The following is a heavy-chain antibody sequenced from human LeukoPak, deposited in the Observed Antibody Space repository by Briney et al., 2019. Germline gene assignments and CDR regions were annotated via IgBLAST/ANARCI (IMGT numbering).Heavy chain of an antibody. CDR1: GGTFSSYA. Sequence: SVKVSCKASGGTFSSYAISWVRQTPGQGLEWMGGIIPIFGTANYAQKFQGRVTITTDESTSTAYMELSSLRSEDTAVYYCARDGWSGYPPFDPWGQGTLVTVSS. V-gene: IGHV1-69*05. CDR2: IIPIFGTA. D-gene: IGHD3-3*01. CDR3: ARDGWSGYPPFDP. J-gene: IGHJ5*02.